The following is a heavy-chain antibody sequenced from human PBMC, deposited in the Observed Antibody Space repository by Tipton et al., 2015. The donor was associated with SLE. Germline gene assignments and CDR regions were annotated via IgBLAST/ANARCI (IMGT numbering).Heavy chain of an antibody. CDR1: GFTFSSYE. J-gene: IGHJ4*02. CDR3: ASSSGSSIFDY. D-gene: IGHD1-26*01. V-gene: IGHV3-48*03. CDR2: ISSSGSTI. Sequence: GSLRLSCAASGFTFSSYEMNWVRQAPGKGLEWVSCISSSGSTIYYADSVKGRFTISRDNAKNSLYLQMNSLRAEDTAVYYCASSSGSSIFDYWGQGTLVTVSS.